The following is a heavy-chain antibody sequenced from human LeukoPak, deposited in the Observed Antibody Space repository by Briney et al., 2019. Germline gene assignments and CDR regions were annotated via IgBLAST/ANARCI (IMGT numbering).Heavy chain of an antibody. V-gene: IGHV3-33*01. J-gene: IGHJ3*02. D-gene: IGHD2-8*01. CDR3: ARDSPFYCTTGVCESDAFDI. CDR2: IWYDGSNK. CDR1: GFTFSSYG. Sequence: PGRSLRLSCAAAGFTFSSYGMDWVRQAPGKGREWVAVIWYDGSNKYYADSVKGRFTISRDNSKNTLDMQLNSLRAEDTAVYYCARDSPFYCTTGVCESDAFDIWGQGTMVTVSS.